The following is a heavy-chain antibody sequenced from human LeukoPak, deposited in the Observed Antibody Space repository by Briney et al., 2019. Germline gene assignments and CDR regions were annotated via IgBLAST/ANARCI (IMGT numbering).Heavy chain of an antibody. J-gene: IGHJ4*02. D-gene: IGHD5-12*01. CDR3: ARGVDIVAMHFDY. CDR2: ISSSGSTI. V-gene: IGHV3-48*03. CDR1: GFTFSSYE. Sequence: PGGSMRLSCAASGFTFSSYEMNCVSQAPGKGMEWVSYISSSGSTIYYADSVKGRFTISRDNAKNSLYLQMNSLRAEDTAVYYCARGVDIVAMHFDYWGQGTLVTVSS.